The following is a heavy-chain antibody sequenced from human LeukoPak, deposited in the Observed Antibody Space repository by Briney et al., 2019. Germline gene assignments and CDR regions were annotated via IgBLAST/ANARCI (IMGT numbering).Heavy chain of an antibody. CDR1: GFTFSSNW. J-gene: IGHJ4*02. Sequence: PGGSLRLSCAASGFTFSSNWMSWVRQAPGKGLEWVAHIKQDGSEKYYVGSVKGRFTISRDNAKNSLFLQMNSLRAEDTAVYYCARYSGYWDFDYWGQGTLVTVSS. CDR3: ARYSGYWDFDY. CDR2: IKQDGSEK. D-gene: IGHD5-12*01. V-gene: IGHV3-7*01.